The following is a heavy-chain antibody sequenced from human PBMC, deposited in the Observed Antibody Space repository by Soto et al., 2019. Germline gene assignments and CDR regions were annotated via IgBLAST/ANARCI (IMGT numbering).Heavy chain of an antibody. CDR2: INSNGGST. D-gene: IGHD2-2*01. CDR1: GLTFSRYI. Sequence: EVQLLESGGGLVQPGGSLRLSCVAYGLTFSRYIMTWVRQAPGKGLEWVSTINSNGGSTYYADSVKGRFTISRDNSKNSLYLQMNGLRAEDTAVYFCARVPDLDYCSRTSCLYYFDYWGQGALVTVSS. V-gene: IGHV3-23*01. CDR3: ARVPDLDYCSRTSCLYYFDY. J-gene: IGHJ4*02.